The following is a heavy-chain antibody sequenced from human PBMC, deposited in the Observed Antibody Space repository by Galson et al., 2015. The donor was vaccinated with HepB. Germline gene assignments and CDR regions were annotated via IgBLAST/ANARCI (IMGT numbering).Heavy chain of an antibody. CDR1: GFTFSRYA. CDR3: SRGQYNGNYFGGDDV. V-gene: IGHV3-64*01. Sequence: SLRLSCAGSGFTFSRYAMHWVRQAPGKGLEYVASITGNGDGAYYANSVKGRFSISRDNSENTLYLQMGSLRPEDMAVYYCSRGQYNGNYFGGDDVWGQGTMVTVPS. J-gene: IGHJ3*01. CDR2: ITGNGDGA. D-gene: IGHD1-26*01.